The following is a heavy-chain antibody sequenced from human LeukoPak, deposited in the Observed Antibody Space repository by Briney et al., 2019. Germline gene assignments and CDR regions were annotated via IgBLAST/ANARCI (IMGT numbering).Heavy chain of an antibody. CDR2: ISNTPV. V-gene: IGHV3-23*01. CDR3: AKDLGGRVVSAALSAFDV. Sequence: GGSLRLSCTASGFTFSTYAMTWVRQAPGKGLEWVATISNTPVFYADSVKGRFTISRDDSKNTLFLQMSSLRAEDTAIYYCAKDLGGRVVSAALSAFDVWGQGTMVTVSS. D-gene: IGHD2-2*01. J-gene: IGHJ3*01. CDR1: GFTFSTYA.